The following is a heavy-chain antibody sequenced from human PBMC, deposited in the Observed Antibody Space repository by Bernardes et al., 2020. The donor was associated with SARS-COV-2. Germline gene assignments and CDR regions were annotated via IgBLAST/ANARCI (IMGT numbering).Heavy chain of an antibody. V-gene: IGHV3-23*01. CDR3: TKEGAVSDDAWVDY. J-gene: IGHJ4*02. CDR1: GFAFSTYT. CDR2: ISGGGGST. Sequence: GGSLRLSCAASGFAFSTYTMNWVRQAPGKGLEWVSAISGGGGSTYYADSVKGRFTISRDNSKNTLYLQLISLRAEDTAVYYCTKEGAVSDDAWVDYWGQGTLVTVSS. D-gene: IGHD6-19*01.